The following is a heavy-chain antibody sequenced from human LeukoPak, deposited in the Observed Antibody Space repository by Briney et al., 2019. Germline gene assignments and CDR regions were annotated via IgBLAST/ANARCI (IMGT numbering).Heavy chain of an antibody. CDR1: GFNFSKYW. Sequence: GGSLRLSCAASGFNFSKYWMNWVRQAPGKGLEWVSYISSSSSTIYYADSVKGRFTISRDNAKNSLYLQMNSLRAEDTAVYYCARDWTVTSYWYFDLWGRGTLVTVSS. CDR3: ARDWTVTSYWYFDL. CDR2: ISSSSSTI. V-gene: IGHV3-48*04. J-gene: IGHJ2*01. D-gene: IGHD4-17*01.